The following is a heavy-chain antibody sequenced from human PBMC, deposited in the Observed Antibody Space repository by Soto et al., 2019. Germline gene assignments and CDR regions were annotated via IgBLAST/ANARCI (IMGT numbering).Heavy chain of an antibody. CDR2: IYWNDDK. J-gene: IGHJ4*02. CDR3: ALERDFGGGTGY. V-gene: IGHV2-5*01. D-gene: IGHD3-3*01. Sequence: QITLKESGPTLVQPTQTLTLTCTFSGFSLSTTGVGLVWIRQPPGEALEWLAIIYWNDDKRYSPSLKTRLTITKDTSKNQVVLTMTNMDPVDTATYYCALERDFGGGTGYWGQGTLVTVSS. CDR1: GFSLSTTGVG.